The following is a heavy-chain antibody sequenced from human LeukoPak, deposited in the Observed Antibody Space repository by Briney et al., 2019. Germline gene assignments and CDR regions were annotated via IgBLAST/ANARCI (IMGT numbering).Heavy chain of an antibody. CDR3: ARHQDYDSSGYFDY. V-gene: IGHV4-4*09. CDR2: IYTSGRT. Sequence: ASETLSLTCSVSGESISSHYWSWIRQPPGKGLEWIGYIYTSGRTNYNPSLKSRVSISVDSSKNQFSLRLSSVTAADTAVRYCARHQDYDSSGYFDYWGQGTLVTVSS. J-gene: IGHJ4*02. D-gene: IGHD3-22*01. CDR1: GESISSHY.